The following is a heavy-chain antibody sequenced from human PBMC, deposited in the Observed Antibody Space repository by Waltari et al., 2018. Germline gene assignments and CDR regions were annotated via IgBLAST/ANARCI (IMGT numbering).Heavy chain of an antibody. Sequence: QLQLQESGPGLVKPSETLSLTCTVSGGSISSSSYYWGWIRQPPGTGLEWIGCIYSSGSTYYNQSLKSRVTISVDTSKNQFSLKLSSVTAAETAVYYCARVGLGYFDYWGQGTLVTVSS. CDR2: IYSSGST. CDR1: GGSISSSSYY. J-gene: IGHJ4*02. CDR3: ARVGLGYFDY. D-gene: IGHD2-15*01. V-gene: IGHV4-39*07.